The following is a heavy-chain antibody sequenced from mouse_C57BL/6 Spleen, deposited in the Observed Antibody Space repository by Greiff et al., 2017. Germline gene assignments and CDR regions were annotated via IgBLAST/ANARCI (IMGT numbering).Heavy chain of an antibody. CDR3: ARKGSSYDFDY. CDR2: IYPGDGDT. D-gene: IGHD1-1*01. Sequence: QVQLKESGAELVKPGASVKISCKASGYAFSSYWMNWVKQRPGKGLEWLGQIYPGDGDTNYNGKFKGKATLTADKSSSTAYMQLSSLTSEDSAVYVCARKGSSYDFDYWGQGTTLTVSS. CDR1: GYAFSSYW. V-gene: IGHV1-80*01. J-gene: IGHJ2*01.